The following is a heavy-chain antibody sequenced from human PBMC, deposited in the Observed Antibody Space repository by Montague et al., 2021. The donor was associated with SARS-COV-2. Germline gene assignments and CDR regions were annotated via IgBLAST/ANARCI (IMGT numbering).Heavy chain of an antibody. CDR3: ARPVSYYDILSSSTNWFDP. Sequence: SETLSLTRTVSGGSISSSSYYWGWIRQPPGKGLEWIGSIYYSGSTYYNPSLKSRVTISVDTSKNQFSLKLSSVTAADTAVYYCARPVSYYDILSSSTNWFDPWGQGTLGTVSS. J-gene: IGHJ5*02. CDR2: IYYSGST. V-gene: IGHV4-39*01. CDR1: GGSISSSSYY. D-gene: IGHD3-9*01.